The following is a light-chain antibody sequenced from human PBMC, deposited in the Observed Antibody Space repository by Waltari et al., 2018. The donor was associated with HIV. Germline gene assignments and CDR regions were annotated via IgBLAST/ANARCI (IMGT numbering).Light chain of an antibody. CDR3: MQATQFPFT. CDR1: QSLVHSDGNTY. Sequence: DIVMTQTPLSSPVTLGQPASISCRSSQSLVHSDGNTYSSWLQQRPGQPPRLLIYKISNRCAGVSDRFSGSGAGTDFTLQISRVEAEDVGVYFCMQATQFPFTFGQGTKLELK. V-gene: IGKV2-24*01. CDR2: KIS. J-gene: IGKJ2*01.